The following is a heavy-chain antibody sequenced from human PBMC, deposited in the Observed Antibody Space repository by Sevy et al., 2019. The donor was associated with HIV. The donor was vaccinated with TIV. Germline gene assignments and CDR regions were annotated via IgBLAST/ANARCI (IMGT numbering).Heavy chain of an antibody. D-gene: IGHD3-9*01. CDR3: AHRRSKGITITEFDY. J-gene: IGHJ4*02. CDR1: GFSFSTSGVG. CDR2: IYWDGDT. V-gene: IGHV2-5*02. Sequence: SGPTLVKPTQTLTLTCTFSGFSFSTSGVGVGWIRQPPGKAPEWLAMIYWDGDTRYSPLLMNRLTITKDTSKDQVVLRMANMEPVDTGTYYCAHRRSKGITITEFDYWGQGTLVTVSS.